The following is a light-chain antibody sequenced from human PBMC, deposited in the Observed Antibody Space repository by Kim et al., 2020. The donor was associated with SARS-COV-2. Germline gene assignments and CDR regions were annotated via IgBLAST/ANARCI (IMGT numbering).Light chain of an antibody. CDR1: QSVSSN. V-gene: IGKV3-15*01. CDR2: GAS. J-gene: IGKJ1*01. CDR3: QQSNNWPRT. Sequence: EIVMTQSPATLSVSPGERATLSCRDSQSVSSNLAWYQQKPGQAPRLLIYGASTRATGVPARFSGSGSGTEFTLTISSLQSEDFAVYYCQQSNNWPRTFGQGTKVDIK.